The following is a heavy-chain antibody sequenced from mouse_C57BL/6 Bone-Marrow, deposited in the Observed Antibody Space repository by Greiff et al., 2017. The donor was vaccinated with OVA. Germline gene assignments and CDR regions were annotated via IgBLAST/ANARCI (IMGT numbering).Heavy chain of an antibody. CDR2: ISSGGSYT. J-gene: IGHJ3*01. D-gene: IGHD1-1*01. CDR1: GFTFSSYG. Sequence: DVKLVESGGDLVKPGGSLKLSCAASGFTFSSYGMSWVRQTPDKRLEWVATISSGGSYTYYPDSVKGRFTISRDNAKNTLYLQMSSLKSEDTAMYYCARRDYGSSPFAYWGQGTLVTVSA. CDR3: ARRDYGSSPFAY. V-gene: IGHV5-6*02.